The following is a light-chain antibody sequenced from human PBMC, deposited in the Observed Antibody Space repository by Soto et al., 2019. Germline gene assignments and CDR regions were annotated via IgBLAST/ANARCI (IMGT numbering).Light chain of an antibody. CDR2: DVS. Sequence: QSALTQPASVSGSPGQSFTISCTGTSSDVGAYHSVSWYQQHPGKAPKLIIFDVSNRPSGVSNRFSGSKSGNTASLTISGLQAEDGADYYCSSFTDTGTVMFGGGTKVTVL. CDR3: SSFTDTGTVM. J-gene: IGLJ3*02. CDR1: SSDVGAYHS. V-gene: IGLV2-14*03.